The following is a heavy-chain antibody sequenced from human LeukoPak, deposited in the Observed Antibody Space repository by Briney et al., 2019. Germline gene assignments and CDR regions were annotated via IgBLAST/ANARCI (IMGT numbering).Heavy chain of an antibody. CDR2: FNLNSGGT. CDR1: GYTFTGYY. D-gene: IGHD6-19*01. J-gene: IGHJ4*02. Sequence: ASVEVSCKASGYTFTGYYMHWVRQGPGQGHELMGWFNLNSGGTNYAQKFQGRVTMTRDTSISKAYMDLSSLTSDDTAVYYCARAAEARSGVDYWGQGTLVTVSS. CDR3: ARAAEARSGVDY. V-gene: IGHV1-2*02.